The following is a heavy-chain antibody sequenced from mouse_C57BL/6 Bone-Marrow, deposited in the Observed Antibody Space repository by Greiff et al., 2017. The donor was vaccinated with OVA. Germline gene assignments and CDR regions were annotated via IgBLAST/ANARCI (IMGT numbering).Heavy chain of an antibody. CDR2: ISNGGGST. J-gene: IGHJ3*01. CDR1: GFTFSDYY. Sequence: EVQLVESGGGLVQPGGSLKLSCAASGFTFSDYYMYWVRQTPEKRLEWVAYISNGGGSTYYPDTVKGRFTISRDNAKNTLYLQMSRLKSEDTAMYYCARLPLDYWGQGTLVTVSA. CDR3: ARLPLDY. V-gene: IGHV5-12*01.